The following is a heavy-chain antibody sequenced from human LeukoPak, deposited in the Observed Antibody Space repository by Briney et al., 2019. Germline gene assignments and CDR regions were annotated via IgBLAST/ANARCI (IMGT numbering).Heavy chain of an antibody. V-gene: IGHV3-48*03. D-gene: IGHD4-17*01. CDR2: ISDSGTTI. CDR3: AKDYDYGDPHGAFDI. CDR1: GFTFSSYD. J-gene: IGHJ3*02. Sequence: GGSLRLSCAASGFTFSSYDMNWVRQAPGRELEWISYISYISDSGTTIYYADSVKGRFTISRDNAKNSLYLQMNSLRAEDTAVYYCAKDYDYGDPHGAFDIWGQGTMVTVSS.